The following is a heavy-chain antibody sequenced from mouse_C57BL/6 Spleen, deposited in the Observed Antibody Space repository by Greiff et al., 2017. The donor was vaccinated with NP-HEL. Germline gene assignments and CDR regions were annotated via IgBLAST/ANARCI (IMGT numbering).Heavy chain of an antibody. CDR3: ARRGYYDYDGGDFDY. D-gene: IGHD2-4*01. CDR2: IYPRSGNT. V-gene: IGHV1-81*01. CDR1: GYTFTSYG. Sequence: QVQLQQSGAELARPGASVKLSCKASGYTFTSYGISWVKQRTGQGLEWIGEIYPRSGNTYYNEKFKGKATLTADKSSSTAYMELRSLTSEDSAVYFCARRGYYDYDGGDFDYWGQGTTLTVSS. J-gene: IGHJ2*01.